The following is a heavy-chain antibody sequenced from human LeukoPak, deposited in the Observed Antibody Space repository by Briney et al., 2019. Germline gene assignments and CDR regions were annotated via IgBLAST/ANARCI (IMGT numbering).Heavy chain of an antibody. CDR2: IKQDGSEK. CDR3: EAGPSSSLDY. D-gene: IGHD6-19*01. CDR1: GFTFSSYW. Sequence: PGRSLRLSCAASGFTFSSYWMSWVRQAPGKGLEWVANIKQDGSEKYYVDSVKGRFTISRDNAKNSLYLQMNSLRADDTAVYYCEAGPSSSLDYWGQGTLVTVSS. V-gene: IGHV3-7*01. J-gene: IGHJ4*02.